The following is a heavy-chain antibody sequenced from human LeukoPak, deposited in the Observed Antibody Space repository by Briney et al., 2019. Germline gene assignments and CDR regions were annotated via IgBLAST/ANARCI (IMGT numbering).Heavy chain of an antibody. CDR1: GLTFSNYW. CDR3: AREFMIGSSLLRYFDY. J-gene: IGHJ4*02. V-gene: IGHV3-74*01. Sequence: GGSLRLSCAASGLTFSNYWIHWLRQAPGEGPVWVSRISPDGSITHFADSVEGRFTLSRDNAKSLVYLQMNSLRVEESAVYYCAREFMIGSSLLRYFDYWGQGTLVTVSS. D-gene: IGHD3-16*01. CDR2: ISPDGSIT.